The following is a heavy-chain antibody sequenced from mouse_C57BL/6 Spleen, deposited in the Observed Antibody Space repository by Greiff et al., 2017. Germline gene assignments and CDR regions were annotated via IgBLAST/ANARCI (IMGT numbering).Heavy chain of an antibody. Sequence: QVQLQQSGAELVRPGTSVKVSCKASGYAFTNYLIAWVKQRPGQGLEWIGVINPGSGGTNYNEKFKGKATLTADKSSSTAYMQLSSLTSEDSAVYFGARSGTMVTKGFAYWGQGTLGTVSA. V-gene: IGHV1-54*01. CDR3: ARSGTMVTKGFAY. CDR2: INPGSGGT. D-gene: IGHD2-2*01. J-gene: IGHJ3*01. CDR1: GYAFTNYL.